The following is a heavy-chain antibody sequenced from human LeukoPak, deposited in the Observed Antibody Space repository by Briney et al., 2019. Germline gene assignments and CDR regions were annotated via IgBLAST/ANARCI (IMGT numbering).Heavy chain of an antibody. Sequence: GGSLRLSCAASGFTFSSYAMSWVRQAPEKGLEWVSAISGSGGSTYYANSVKGRFTISRDNSKNTLYLQMNSLRAEDTAVYYCARDDSGTFDYWGQGTLVTVSS. D-gene: IGHD1-14*01. CDR1: GFTFSSYA. CDR3: ARDDSGTFDY. V-gene: IGHV3-23*01. CDR2: ISGSGGST. J-gene: IGHJ4*02.